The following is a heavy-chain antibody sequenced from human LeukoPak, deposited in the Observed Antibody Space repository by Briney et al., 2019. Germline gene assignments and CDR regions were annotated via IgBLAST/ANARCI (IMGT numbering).Heavy chain of an antibody. Sequence: ASVKVSCKASGYTFTSYAMHWVRQAPGQRLEWMGWINAGNGNTKYSQKFQGRVTITTDESTSTAYMELSSLRSEDTAVYYCARERGNSGSYPGWYFDLWGRGTLVTVSS. V-gene: IGHV1-3*01. CDR1: GYTFTSYA. CDR2: INAGNGNT. CDR3: ARERGNSGSYPGWYFDL. D-gene: IGHD1-26*01. J-gene: IGHJ2*01.